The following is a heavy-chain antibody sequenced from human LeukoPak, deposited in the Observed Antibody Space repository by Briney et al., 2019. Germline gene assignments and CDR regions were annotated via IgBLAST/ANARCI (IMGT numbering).Heavy chain of an antibody. CDR3: ARVLSVYGDSTPFDY. Sequence: GGSLRLSCAASGXTFSSYGMHWVRQAPGKGLEWVAVIWYDGSNKYYADSVKGRFTISRDNSKNTLYLQMNSLRAEDTAVYYCARVLSVYGDSTPFDYWGQGTLVTVSS. CDR2: IWYDGSNK. D-gene: IGHD4-17*01. V-gene: IGHV3-33*01. CDR1: GXTFSSYG. J-gene: IGHJ4*02.